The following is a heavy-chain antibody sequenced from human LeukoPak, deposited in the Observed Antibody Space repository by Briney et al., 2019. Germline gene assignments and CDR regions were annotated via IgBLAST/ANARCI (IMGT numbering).Heavy chain of an antibody. Sequence: GGSLRLSCAASGFTFKSCGMHWVRHAPGKGLEWVAAISYDGSDKYYVDSVKGRFTISRDNSKNTLYLQMDSLKSEDTAVYYCATGYSVEMATMPDWGQGTLVTVRS. D-gene: IGHD5-24*01. J-gene: IGHJ4*02. CDR1: GFTFKSCG. V-gene: IGHV3-30*03. CDR2: ISYDGSDK. CDR3: ATGYSVEMATMPD.